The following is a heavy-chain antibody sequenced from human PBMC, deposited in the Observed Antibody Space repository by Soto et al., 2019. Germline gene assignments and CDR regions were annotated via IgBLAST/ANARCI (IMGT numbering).Heavy chain of an antibody. V-gene: IGHV1-69*19. J-gene: IGHJ4*02. D-gene: IGHD3-16*02. CDR1: GGTFNTYA. CDR3: ARSVGSGGVIGGFDY. CDR2: IFPMFDVP. Sequence: QVQLVQSGPEMKKPGSAVKVSCKASGGTFNTYAMNWVRQVPGQGLEWMGGIFPMFDVPRYAQKFQGRVTITLDDTLTTAYMDVSSLRYDDTAVYYCARSVGSGGVIGGFDYWGQGTLVSV.